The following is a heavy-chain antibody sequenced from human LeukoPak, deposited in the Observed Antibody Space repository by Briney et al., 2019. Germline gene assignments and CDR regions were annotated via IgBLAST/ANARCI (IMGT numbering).Heavy chain of an antibody. CDR1: GYTFTSYA. CDR3: ARDVSPENSAYDWAIYYYYTMDV. V-gene: IGHV1-18*01. CDR2: ISGYNDNT. J-gene: IGHJ6*02. D-gene: IGHD5-12*01. Sequence: GASVKVSCKASGYTFTSYAISWVRQAPGQGLEWMGWISGYNDNTNYAQKLQGRVTMTTDTSTTTAYMELRSLRSDDTAVYYCARDVSPENSAYDWAIYYYYTMDVWGQGTTVTVSS.